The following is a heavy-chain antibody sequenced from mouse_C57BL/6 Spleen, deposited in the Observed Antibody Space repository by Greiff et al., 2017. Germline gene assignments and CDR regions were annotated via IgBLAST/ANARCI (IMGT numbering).Heavy chain of an antibody. CDR1: GYTFTSYW. CDR3: ARGYSNFGHFDY. J-gene: IGHJ2*01. CDR2: IDPSDSYT. Sequence: QVQLQQPGAELVMPGASVKLSCKASGYTFTSYWMHWVKQRPGQGLEWIGEIDPSDSYTNYNQKFKGKSTLTVYKSSSTAYMQLSSLTSEDSAVYYCARGYSNFGHFDYWGQGTTLTVAS. V-gene: IGHV1-69*01. D-gene: IGHD2-5*01.